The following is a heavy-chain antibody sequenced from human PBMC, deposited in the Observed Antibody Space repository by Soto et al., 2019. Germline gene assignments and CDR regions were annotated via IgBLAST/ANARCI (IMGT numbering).Heavy chain of an antibody. J-gene: IGHJ4*02. CDR3: ARGGYCSGGTCFHGNCDY. D-gene: IGHD2-15*01. CDR2: INPNGGST. CDR1: GYTFTTYY. V-gene: IGHV1-46*01. Sequence: QVQLVQSGAEVKRPGASVKVSCKASGYTFTTYYMHWVRQAPGQGLEWLGIINPNGGSTTYAQKFQGRVTMTRDKSTSTAYLELSSLRFEDTAVYYCARGGYCSGGTCFHGNCDYWGQGTLVTVSA.